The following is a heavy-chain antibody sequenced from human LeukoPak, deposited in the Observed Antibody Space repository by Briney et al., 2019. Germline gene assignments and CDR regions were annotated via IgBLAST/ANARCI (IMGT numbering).Heavy chain of an antibody. CDR1: GXTFSAHY. CDR3: ARVGNYLDY. Sequence: GGSLRLSCAASGXTFSAHYMDWVRQAPGKGLEWVGRIRNKDNKYIIEYAASVKGRFTISRDDSKNKLYLQMNSLKTEDTAAYYCARVGNYLDYWGQGTLVIVSS. J-gene: IGHJ4*02. V-gene: IGHV3-72*01. D-gene: IGHD1-26*01. CDR2: IRNKDNKYII.